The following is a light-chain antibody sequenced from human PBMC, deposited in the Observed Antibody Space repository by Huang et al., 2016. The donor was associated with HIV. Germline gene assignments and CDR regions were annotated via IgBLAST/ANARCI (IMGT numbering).Light chain of an antibody. CDR2: ASS. J-gene: IGKJ3*01. CDR1: QGIANY. Sequence: DIQMTQSPTSLSASVGDRVTITCRASQGIANYLAWYQQKPGKVPQLLIYASSTLQSEVPSRFSGSGSVTDFTLTISSLQPEDVATYYCQGYNSAPFTFGPGTKVDLK. V-gene: IGKV1-27*01. CDR3: QGYNSAPFT.